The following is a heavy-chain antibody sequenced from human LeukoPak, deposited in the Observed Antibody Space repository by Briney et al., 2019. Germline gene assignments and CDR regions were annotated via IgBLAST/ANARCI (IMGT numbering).Heavy chain of an antibody. Sequence: GGSLRLSCAASGFPFSSYSMNWVRQAPGKGLEWVSSMSSSSSYIYYADSVKGRFTISRDNAKNSLYLQMNSLRAEDTAVYYCARDCASRGWSRPPFDYWGQGTLVTVSS. CDR2: MSSSSSYI. CDR1: GFPFSSYS. V-gene: IGHV3-21*01. D-gene: IGHD6-19*01. CDR3: ARDCASRGWSRPPFDY. J-gene: IGHJ4*02.